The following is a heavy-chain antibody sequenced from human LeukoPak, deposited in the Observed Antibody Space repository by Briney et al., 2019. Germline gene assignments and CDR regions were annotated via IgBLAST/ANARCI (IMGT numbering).Heavy chain of an antibody. D-gene: IGHD3-9*01. CDR3: AKGSWDRFLTGHADFDY. CDR1: GFTFSSYE. J-gene: IGHJ4*02. Sequence: GGSLRLSCAASGFTFSSYEMNWVRQAPGKGLEWVSYISGSGSTIYYADSVKGRFTISRDNAKNSLYLQMNSLRAEDTALYYCAKGSWDRFLTGHADFDYWGQGTLVTVSS. CDR2: ISGSGSTI. V-gene: IGHV3-48*03.